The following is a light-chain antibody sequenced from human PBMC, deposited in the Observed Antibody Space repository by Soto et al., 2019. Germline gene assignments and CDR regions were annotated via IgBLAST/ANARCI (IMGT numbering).Light chain of an antibody. Sequence: NFMLTQPHSVSESPGQTVTISCTRSGGSIASNYVQWYQRRPGSAPPTVVYENNQSPSGVPDRFSGSIDSSSNSASLTISGLKAEDEADYYCQSYENSNVVFGGGTKVTVL. V-gene: IGLV6-57*04. CDR2: ENN. CDR1: GGSIASNY. J-gene: IGLJ2*01. CDR3: QSYENSNVV.